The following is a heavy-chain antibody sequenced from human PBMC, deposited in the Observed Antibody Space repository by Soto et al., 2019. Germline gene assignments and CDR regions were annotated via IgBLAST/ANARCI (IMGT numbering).Heavy chain of an antibody. V-gene: IGHV1-18*01. CDR2: ISAYNGNT. CDR3: ARQYYYDSSGYSYYFDY. CDR1: GYTFTSYG. D-gene: IGHD3-22*01. Sequence: QVQLVQSGAEVKKPGASVKVSCKASGYTFTSYGISWVRQAPGQGLEWMGWISAYNGNTNYAQKLQGRVTMTTDTSXSXXYMELRSLRSDDTAVYYCARQYYYDSSGYSYYFDYWGQGTLVTVSS. J-gene: IGHJ4*02.